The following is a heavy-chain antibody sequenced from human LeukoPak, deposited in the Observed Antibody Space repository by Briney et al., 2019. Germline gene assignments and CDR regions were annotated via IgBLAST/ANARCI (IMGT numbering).Heavy chain of an antibody. CDR3: ARTTTTATRTFYYYYDMDV. CDR1: GGTFSSYA. J-gene: IGHJ6*02. V-gene: IGHV1-69*04. CDR2: IIPILGIA. D-gene: IGHD2-15*01. Sequence: ASVKVSCKASGGTFSSYAISWVRQAPGQGLEWMGRIIPILGIANYAQKFQGRVTITADKSTSTAYMELSSLRSEDTAVYYCARTTTTATRTFYYYYDMDVWGQGTTVTVSS.